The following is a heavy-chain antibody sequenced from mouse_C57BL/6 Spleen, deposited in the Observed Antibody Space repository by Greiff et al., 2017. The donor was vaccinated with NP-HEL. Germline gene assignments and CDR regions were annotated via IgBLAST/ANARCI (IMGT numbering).Heavy chain of an antibody. Sequence: QVQLQQSGPELVKPGASVKISCKASGYAFSSSWMNWVKQRPGKGLEWIGRIYPGDGDTNYNGKFKGKATLTADKSSSTAYMQLSSLTSEDSAVYFCARESRTGTGFAYWGQGTLVTVSA. J-gene: IGHJ3*01. V-gene: IGHV1-82*01. CDR2: IYPGDGDT. D-gene: IGHD4-1*01. CDR1: GYAFSSSW. CDR3: ARESRTGTGFAY.